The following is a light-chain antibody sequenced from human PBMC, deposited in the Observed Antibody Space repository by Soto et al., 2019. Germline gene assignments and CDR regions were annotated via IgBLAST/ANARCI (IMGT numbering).Light chain of an antibody. J-gene: IGKJ1*01. CDR2: NAS. CDR1: QSISSW. Sequence: DIQMTQSPSTLSSSVGDRFTITCRASQSISSWLAWYQQKPGKAPKLLIYNASNLESGVPSRFSGIGSGTEFTLTISSLQPDDFATYYCQQYNTYRTFGQGTKVDIK. CDR3: QQYNTYRT. V-gene: IGKV1-5*03.